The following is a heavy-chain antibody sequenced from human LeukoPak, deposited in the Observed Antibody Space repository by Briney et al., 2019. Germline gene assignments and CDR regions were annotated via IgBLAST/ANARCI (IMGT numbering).Heavy chain of an antibody. CDR3: AKDIRGYSSGWHIPPYYYYYYGMDV. CDR1: GFTFDDYA. CDR2: ISWNSGSI. J-gene: IGHJ6*02. Sequence: PGGSLRLSCAASGFTFDDYAMHWVQQAPGKGLEWVSGISWNSGSIGYADSVKGRFTISGDNAKNSLYLQMNSLRAEDTALYYCAKDIRGYSSGWHIPPYYYYYYGMDVWGQGTTVTVSS. V-gene: IGHV3-9*01. D-gene: IGHD6-19*01.